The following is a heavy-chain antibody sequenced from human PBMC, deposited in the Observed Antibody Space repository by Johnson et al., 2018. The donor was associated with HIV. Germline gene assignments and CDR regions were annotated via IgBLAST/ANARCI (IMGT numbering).Heavy chain of an antibody. J-gene: IGHJ3*02. CDR3: ARGGLGFQNIHDPFDI. D-gene: IGHD1/OR15-1a*01. V-gene: IGHV3-11*04. Sequence: VLLLESGGGLVKPGGSLRLSCAASGFPFTDAWMTWVRQAPGKGLEWVSYISSSGSTIYYADSVKGRFTISRDNAKNSLYLQMNSLRAEDTAVYYCARGGLGFQNIHDPFDIWGQGTMVTVSS. CDR1: GFPFTDAW. CDR2: ISSSGSTI.